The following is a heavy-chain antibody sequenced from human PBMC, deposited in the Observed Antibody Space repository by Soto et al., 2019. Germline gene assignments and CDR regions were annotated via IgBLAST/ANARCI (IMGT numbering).Heavy chain of an antibody. D-gene: IGHD3-16*02. Sequence: SETLSLTCAVYGGSFSGYYWSWIRQPPGKGLEWIGEINHSGSTNYNPSLKSRVTIPVDTSKNQFSLKLSSVTAADTAVYYCATLYYDYVWGSYRFAIFDYWGQGTLVTVSS. CDR1: GGSFSGYY. CDR3: ATLYYDYVWGSYRFAIFDY. V-gene: IGHV4-34*01. J-gene: IGHJ4*02. CDR2: INHSGST.